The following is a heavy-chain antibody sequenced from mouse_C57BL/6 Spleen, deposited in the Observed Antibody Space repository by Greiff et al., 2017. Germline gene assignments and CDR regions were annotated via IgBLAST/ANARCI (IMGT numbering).Heavy chain of an antibody. CDR3: TRGGLRWYFDV. CDR2: IRNKANNHAT. D-gene: IGHD2-4*01. Sequence: EVKVVESGGGLVQPGGSMKLSCAASGFTFSDAWMDWVRQSPEKGLEWVAEIRNKANNHATYYAESVKGRFTISRDDSKSSVYLQMNSLRAEDTGIYYCTRGGLRWYFDVWGTGTTVTVSS. CDR1: GFTFSDAW. V-gene: IGHV6-6*01. J-gene: IGHJ1*03.